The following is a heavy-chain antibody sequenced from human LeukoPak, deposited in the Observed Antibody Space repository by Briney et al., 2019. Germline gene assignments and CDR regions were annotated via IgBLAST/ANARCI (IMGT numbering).Heavy chain of an antibody. J-gene: IGHJ6*02. CDR2: MNPNSGNT. V-gene: IGHV1-8*01. CDR3: ARGRYYDILTGYYRPYYYGMDV. Sequence: ASVKVSCKASGYTFTSYDINWVRQATGQGLEWMGWMNPNSGNTGYAQKFQGRVTMTRNTSISTAYMELSSLRSEDTAVYYCARGRYYDILTGYYRPYYYGMDVWGQGTTVTVPS. D-gene: IGHD3-9*01. CDR1: GYTFTSYD.